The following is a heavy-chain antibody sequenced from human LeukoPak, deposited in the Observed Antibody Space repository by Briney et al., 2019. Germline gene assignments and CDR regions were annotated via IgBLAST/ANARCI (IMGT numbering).Heavy chain of an antibody. J-gene: IGHJ4*02. CDR1: GFTVSTNY. Sequence: PGGSLRLSCAASGFTVSTNYMRWVRQAPGKGLEWVSLIYSSGNTYYADSVKGRFIISRDSSKDTMYLQMNSLRAEDTAVYYCAREVRGGNSFDCWGQGTLVTVSS. CDR3: AREVRGGNSFDC. CDR2: IYSSGNT. V-gene: IGHV3-66*01. D-gene: IGHD3-10*01.